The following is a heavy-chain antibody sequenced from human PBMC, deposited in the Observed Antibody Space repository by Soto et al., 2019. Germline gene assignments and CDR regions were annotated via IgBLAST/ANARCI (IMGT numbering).Heavy chain of an antibody. CDR1: GFTFDDYA. Sequence: PVGSLRLSCAASGFTFDDYAMHWVRQAPGKGLEWVSGISWNSGSIGYADSVKGRFTISRDNAKNSLYLQMNSLRAEDTALYYCAKDTVGWRGYYDSSGYYWAPMDVWGQGTTVTVSS. CDR2: ISWNSGSI. V-gene: IGHV3-9*01. CDR3: AKDTVGWRGYYDSSGYYWAPMDV. D-gene: IGHD3-22*01. J-gene: IGHJ6*02.